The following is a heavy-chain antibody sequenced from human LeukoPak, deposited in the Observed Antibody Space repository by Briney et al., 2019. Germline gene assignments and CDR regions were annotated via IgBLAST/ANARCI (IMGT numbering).Heavy chain of an antibody. CDR2: MNPNSGNT. CDR1: GYTFTSCD. J-gene: IGHJ4*02. D-gene: IGHD5-18*01. CDR3: ARSWIQLWRTQYYFDY. Sequence: ASVKVSCKASGYTFTSCDINWVRQATGQGLEWMGWMNPNSGNTGYAQKFQGRVTMTRDTSISTAYMELSRLRSDDTAVYYCARSWIQLWRTQYYFDYWGQGTLVTVSS. V-gene: IGHV1-8*02.